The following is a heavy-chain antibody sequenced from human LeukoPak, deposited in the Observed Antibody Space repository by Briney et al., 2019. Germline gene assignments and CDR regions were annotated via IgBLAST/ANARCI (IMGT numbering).Heavy chain of an antibody. D-gene: IGHD6-13*01. V-gene: IGHV1-69*05. CDR3: ARGEQLTNWFDP. Sequence: ASVKVSCKASGGTFSSYAISWVRQAPGQGLEWMGGIIPIFGTANYAQKLQGRVTMTTDTSTSTAYMELRSLRSDDTAVYYCARGEQLTNWFDPWGQGTLVTVSS. CDR1: GGTFSSYA. CDR2: IIPIFGTA. J-gene: IGHJ5*02.